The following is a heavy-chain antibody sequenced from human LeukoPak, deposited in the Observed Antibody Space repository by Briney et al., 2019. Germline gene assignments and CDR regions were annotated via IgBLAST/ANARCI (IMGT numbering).Heavy chain of an antibody. Sequence: EGSLRLSCAASGFTFSSYWMHWVRQAPGKGLVWVSRINTDGSRTGYADSVKGRFTISRDNAKNTLYLQMNSLRAEDTAVYYCARDDCSSSSCLTYWGQGTLVTVSS. CDR3: ARDDCSSSSCLTY. CDR1: GFTFSSYW. CDR2: INTDGSRT. V-gene: IGHV3-74*01. J-gene: IGHJ4*02. D-gene: IGHD2-2*01.